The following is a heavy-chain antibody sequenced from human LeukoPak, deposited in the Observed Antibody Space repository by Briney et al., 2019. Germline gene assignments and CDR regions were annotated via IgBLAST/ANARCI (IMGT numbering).Heavy chain of an antibody. Sequence: ASVKVSCKASGYTFTSYGISWVRQAPGQGLEWMGWISAYNGNTNYAQKLQGRVTMTTDISTSTAYMELRSLRSDDTAVYYCARSEQLNPLVEPNYYYYGMDVWGQGTTVTVSS. J-gene: IGHJ6*02. CDR1: GYTFTSYG. CDR3: ARSEQLNPLVEPNYYYYGMDV. V-gene: IGHV1-18*01. CDR2: ISAYNGNT. D-gene: IGHD6-13*01.